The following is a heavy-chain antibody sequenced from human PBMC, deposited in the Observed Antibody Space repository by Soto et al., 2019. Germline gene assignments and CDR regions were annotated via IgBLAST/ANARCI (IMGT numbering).Heavy chain of an antibody. Sequence: ASVKVSCKASGYTFTSYAMHWVRQAPGQRLEWMGWINAGNGNTKYSQKFQGRVTITRDTSASTAYMELSSLRSEDTAVYYCGRGGIQLWRCSRAYWSFDLWGRGTLVTVSS. V-gene: IGHV1-3*01. CDR2: INAGNGNT. J-gene: IGHJ2*01. CDR1: GYTFTSYA. D-gene: IGHD5-18*01. CDR3: GRGGIQLWRCSRAYWSFDL.